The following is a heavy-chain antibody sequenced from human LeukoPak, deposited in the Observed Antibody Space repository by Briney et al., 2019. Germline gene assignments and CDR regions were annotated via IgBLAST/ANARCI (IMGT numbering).Heavy chain of an antibody. CDR1: GFTVSSNH. CDR3: SKTPGRGISGGLY. CDR2: IYSGGST. V-gene: IGHV3-53*01. Sequence: GGSLRLSGAASGFTVSSNHMSWVRQAPGKGLEWVSVIYSGGSTYYADSVKGRFTISRDNSKSTLYLQMNSLRAEDTAVYYLSKTPGRGISGGLYWGQGTLVTVSS. D-gene: IGHD3-10*01. J-gene: IGHJ4*02.